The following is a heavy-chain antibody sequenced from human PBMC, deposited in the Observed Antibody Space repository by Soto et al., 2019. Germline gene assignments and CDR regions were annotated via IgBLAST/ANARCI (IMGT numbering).Heavy chain of an antibody. Sequence: GESLKISCKASGYRFTSYWIGWVRQKPGKGLEWMGIISPDDSETKYSPSFQGQVIISVDRSISTVSLHWSSLKASDSAMYYCARDSQGGSHGYPPGFWGQGTLVTVSS. D-gene: IGHD5-12*01. CDR1: GYRFTSYW. V-gene: IGHV5-51*01. CDR3: ARDSQGGSHGYPPGF. CDR2: ISPDDSET. J-gene: IGHJ4*02.